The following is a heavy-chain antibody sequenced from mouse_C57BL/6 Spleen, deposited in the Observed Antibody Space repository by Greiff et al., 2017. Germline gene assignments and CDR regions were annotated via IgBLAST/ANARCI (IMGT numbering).Heavy chain of an antibody. V-gene: IGHV1-85*01. CDR2: IYTRDGST. J-gene: IGHJ4*01. CDR3: ARKDVGNYYAMYY. CDR1: GYTFTSYD. Sequence: VQLQQSGPELVKPGASVKLSCKASGYTFTSYDINWVKQRPGKGLEWIGWIYTRDGSTKYNEKFKGKATLTVDTSFSTAYMERHSLTSEDSAVYFCARKDVGNYYAMYYWGQGTSVTVSS.